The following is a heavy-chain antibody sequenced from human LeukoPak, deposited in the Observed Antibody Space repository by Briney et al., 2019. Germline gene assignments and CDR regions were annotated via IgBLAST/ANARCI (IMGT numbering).Heavy chain of an antibody. D-gene: IGHD3-10*01. CDR1: GFFFNTYW. V-gene: IGHV3-74*01. J-gene: IGHJ4*02. CDR3: AREGSLEYYFDY. CDR2: INSDGSKT. Sequence: GGSLRLSCAASGFFFNTYWMHWVRQAPGKGLVWVSRINSDGSKTSHADSVKGRFTISRDNAKNALYLQMNGLRAEDTAVYYCAREGSLEYYFDYWGRGTLVTVSS.